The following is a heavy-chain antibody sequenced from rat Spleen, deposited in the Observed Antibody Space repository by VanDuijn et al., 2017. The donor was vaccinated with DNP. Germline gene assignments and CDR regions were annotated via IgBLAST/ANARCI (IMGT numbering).Heavy chain of an antibody. CDR2: IFYDGSII. J-gene: IGHJ3*01. D-gene: IGHD1-12*03. Sequence: EVQLVESGGGLVQPGRSLKLSCAASGFTFSDYNMAWVRQAPKKGLEWVATIFYDGSIIYDRDSVKGRFTISRDNAKSTLYLQMDSLRSEDTATYYCARGGYYPNWFAYWGQGTLVTVSS. V-gene: IGHV5-7*01. CDR3: ARGGYYPNWFAY. CDR1: GFTFSDYN.